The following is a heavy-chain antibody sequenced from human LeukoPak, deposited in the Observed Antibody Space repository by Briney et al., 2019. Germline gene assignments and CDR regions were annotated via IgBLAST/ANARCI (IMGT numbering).Heavy chain of an antibody. J-gene: IGHJ6*04. CDR2: IIPIFGTA. V-gene: IGHV1-69*06. CDR1: ADTFSSYD. Sequence: SSVKLTCKSSADTFSSYDNSRVRQAPGQGLEWMGGIIPIFGTANYAQKFQGRVTITADKSTSTAYMELSRLRSEDTAVYYCARVGPEQLVPFYYYGMDVWGKGTTVTVSS. CDR3: ARVGPEQLVPFYYYGMDV. D-gene: IGHD6-13*01.